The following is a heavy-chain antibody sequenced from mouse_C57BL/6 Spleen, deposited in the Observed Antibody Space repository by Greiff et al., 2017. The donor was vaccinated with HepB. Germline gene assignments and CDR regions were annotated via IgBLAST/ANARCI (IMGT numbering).Heavy chain of an antibody. D-gene: IGHD1-3*01. Sequence: QVQLQQPGAELVKPGASVKMSCKASGYTFTSYWITWVKQRPGQGLEWIGDIYPGSGSTNYNEKFKSKATLTVDTSSSTAYMQLSSLTSEDSAVYYCARKWPLLPYFDYWGQGTTLTVSS. CDR3: ARKWPLLPYFDY. J-gene: IGHJ2*01. CDR2: IYPGSGST. V-gene: IGHV1-55*01. CDR1: GYTFTSYW.